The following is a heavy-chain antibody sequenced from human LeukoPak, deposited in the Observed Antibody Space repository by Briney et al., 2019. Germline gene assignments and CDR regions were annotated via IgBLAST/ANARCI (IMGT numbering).Heavy chain of an antibody. CDR3: ARGGGNFHSPFDY. CDR1: GYTFTGYY. V-gene: IGHV1-2*02. CDR2: INPNSGGT. Sequence: ASVKVSCKASGYTFTGYYMHWVRQAPGQGLEWMGWINPNSGGTNYAQKFQGRATMTRDTSISTAYMELSRLRSDDTAVYYCARGGGNFHSPFDYWGQGTLVTVSS. D-gene: IGHD2-15*01. J-gene: IGHJ4*02.